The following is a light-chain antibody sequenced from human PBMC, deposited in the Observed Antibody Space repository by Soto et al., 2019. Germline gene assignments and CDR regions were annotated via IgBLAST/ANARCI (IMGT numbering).Light chain of an antibody. CDR1: SSNIGTNY. V-gene: IGLV1-47*01. CDR3: AAWDDSLSGVV. J-gene: IGLJ2*01. Sequence: QSVLTQPPSASAPPGQGVTISCSGSSSNIGTNYIYWYQQLPGTAPKLLIYRNNQRPSGVPDRFSGSKSGTSASLAISGLRSEDEADYYCAAWDDSLSGVVFGGGTKVTVL. CDR2: RNN.